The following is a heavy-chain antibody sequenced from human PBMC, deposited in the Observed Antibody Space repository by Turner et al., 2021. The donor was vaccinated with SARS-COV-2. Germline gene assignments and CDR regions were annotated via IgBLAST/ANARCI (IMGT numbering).Heavy chain of an antibody. CDR2: FDPEDAET. J-gene: IGHJ5*02. V-gene: IGHV1-24*01. D-gene: IGHD2-2*01. Sequence: LLVQSAAEEKTPGAAMEDSCTASGDTLTELTMYGVRQAPGKGLELIGLFDPEDAETIYAHNFQSRDTMTKNTSTDTANMELSSLRSEDSAVYFVATGYQLRVNCFDPWGQGTLVTVSS. CDR1: GDTLTELT. CDR3: ATGYQLRVNCFDP.